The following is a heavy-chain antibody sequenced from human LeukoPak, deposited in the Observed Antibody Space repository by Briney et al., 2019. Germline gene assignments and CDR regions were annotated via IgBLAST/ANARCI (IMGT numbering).Heavy chain of an antibody. D-gene: IGHD3-10*01. V-gene: IGHV1-24*01. Sequence: VASVKVSCKVSGYTLTELSMHWVRQAPGKGLEWMGGFDPEDGETIYAQKFQGRVTMTEDTSTDTAYMELSSLRSEDTAVYYCATLLWFGELFGWFDPWGQGTLVTVSS. CDR2: FDPEDGET. J-gene: IGHJ5*02. CDR3: ATLLWFGELFGWFDP. CDR1: GYTLTELS.